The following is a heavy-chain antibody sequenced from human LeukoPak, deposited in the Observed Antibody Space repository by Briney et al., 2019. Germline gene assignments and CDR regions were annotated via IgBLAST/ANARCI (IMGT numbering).Heavy chain of an antibody. D-gene: IGHD3-10*01. J-gene: IGHJ4*02. Sequence: GGSVKVSCKASGYTFTSYAISWVRQAPGQGLEWMGWISAYNGNTNYAQKLQGRVTMTTDTSTTTAYMELRSLRSDDTAVYYGARPRGWFGEFDYWGQGTLVTVSS. CDR3: ARPRGWFGEFDY. V-gene: IGHV1-18*04. CDR2: ISAYNGNT. CDR1: GYTFTSYA.